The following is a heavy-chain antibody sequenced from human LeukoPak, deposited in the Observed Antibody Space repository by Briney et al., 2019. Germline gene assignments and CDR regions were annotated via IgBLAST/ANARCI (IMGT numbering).Heavy chain of an antibody. CDR1: GYIFSSYG. CDR2: ITAYNGNT. D-gene: IGHD3-22*01. V-gene: IGHV1-18*01. Sequence: GASVKVSCKASGYIFSSYGITWVRQAPGQGLEWMGWITAYNGNTNYAQKLQGRVTMTTDTSTSTAYMELRSLRSDDTAVYYCARSLYYYDSSGYLDYWGQGTLVTVSS. CDR3: ARSLYYYDSSGYLDY. J-gene: IGHJ4*02.